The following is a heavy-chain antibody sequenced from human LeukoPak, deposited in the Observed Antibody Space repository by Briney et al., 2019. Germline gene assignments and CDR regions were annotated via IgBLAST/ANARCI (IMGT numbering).Heavy chain of an antibody. CDR3: ARSSVGARRRIDY. Sequence: ASVKVSCKASGYTFTSYDINCVRQATGQGLEWMGWMNPNSGNTGYAQKFQDRVTMTRSTSINTAYMELNSLTTEDTAVYYCARSSVGARRRIDYWGQGSLVTVSS. D-gene: IGHD1-26*01. J-gene: IGHJ4*02. CDR2: MNPNSGNT. V-gene: IGHV1-8*01. CDR1: GYTFTSYD.